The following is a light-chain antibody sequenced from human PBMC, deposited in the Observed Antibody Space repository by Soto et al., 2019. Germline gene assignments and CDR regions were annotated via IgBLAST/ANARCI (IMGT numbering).Light chain of an antibody. V-gene: IGKV1-9*01. CDR2: GAS. CDR3: QQLYIYPPT. CDR1: QGIINY. Sequence: IQLTQSPSSLSASVGDRVTITCRASQGIINYLAWYQQKPGKAPKLLIYGASTLQSGVPSRFGVSGSGTGFTLTISGPQPDACATSYDQQLYIYPPTLGPGTKVD. J-gene: IGKJ3*01.